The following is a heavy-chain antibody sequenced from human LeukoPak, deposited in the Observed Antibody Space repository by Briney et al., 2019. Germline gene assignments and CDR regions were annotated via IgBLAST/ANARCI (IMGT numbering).Heavy chain of an antibody. J-gene: IGHJ6*04. CDR1: GGSISSSGYY. CDR3: ARQRAHYDFWSGFPLLEMDV. D-gene: IGHD3-3*01. Sequence: SETLSLTCTVSGGSISSSGYYWAWVRQSPGKGLEWTGSIYHTASTYYNPSLRSRIAISVDTSKNQFSLKLTSVTAADTAVYYCARQRAHYDFWSGFPLLEMDVWGKGTTVTVSS. CDR2: IYHTAST. V-gene: IGHV4-39*01.